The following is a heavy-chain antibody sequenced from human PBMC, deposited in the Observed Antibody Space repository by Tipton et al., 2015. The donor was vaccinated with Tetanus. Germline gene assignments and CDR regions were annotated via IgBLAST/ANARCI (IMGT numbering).Heavy chain of an antibody. Sequence: LRLSCTVSGGSISTYYWSWIRQPAGKGLEWIGRIYTRGSTNYNPPLKRRVTMSVDTSNNQFSLKLSSVTAADTAGYYCARDVWRYYDSSGYQDHDAFDIWGQGTMVTVSS. D-gene: IGHD3-22*01. CDR3: ARDVWRYYDSSGYQDHDAFDI. J-gene: IGHJ3*02. CDR2: IYTRGST. V-gene: IGHV4-4*07. CDR1: GGSISTYY.